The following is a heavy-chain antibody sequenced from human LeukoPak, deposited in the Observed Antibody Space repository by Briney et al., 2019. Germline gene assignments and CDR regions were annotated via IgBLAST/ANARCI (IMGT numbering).Heavy chain of an antibody. V-gene: IGHV3-66*01. D-gene: IGHD3-16*02. J-gene: IGHJ4*02. CDR2: IYSGGST. CDR1: GFTVSSNY. CDR3: ARDALIGTPGY. Sequence: GGSLRLSCAASGFTVSSNYMSWVRQAPGKGLEWVSVIYSGGSTYYADSVKGRFTISRDNAKNSLYLQMSSLRAEDTAVYYCARDALIGTPGYWGQGTLVTVSS.